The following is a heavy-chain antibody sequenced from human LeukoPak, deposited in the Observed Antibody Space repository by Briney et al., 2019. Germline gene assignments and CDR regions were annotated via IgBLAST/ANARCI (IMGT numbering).Heavy chain of an antibody. CDR1: GYTFTSYG. J-gene: IGHJ4*02. CDR3: ARDPLEDYGDYYFDY. D-gene: IGHD4-17*01. V-gene: IGHV1-18*01. CDR2: ISAYNDNT. Sequence: GASVKVSCKASGYTFTSYGISWVRQAPGQGLEWMGWISAYNDNTNYAQKLQGRVTMTTDTSTSTAYMELRSLRSDDTAVYYCARDPLEDYGDYYFDYWGQGTLVTVSS.